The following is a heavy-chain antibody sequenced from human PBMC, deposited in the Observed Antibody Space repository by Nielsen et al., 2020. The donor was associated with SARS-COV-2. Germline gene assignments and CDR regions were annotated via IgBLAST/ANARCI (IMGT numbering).Heavy chain of an antibody. CDR1: GFTFSSYG. V-gene: IGHV3-33*01. CDR3: ARDEGYYDFWSGYQPQYYFDY. Sequence: GESLKISCAASGFTFSSYGMHWVRQAPGKGLEWVAVIWYDGSNKYYADSVKGRFTISRDNSKNTLYLQMNSLRAEDTAVYYCARDEGYYDFWSGYQPQYYFDYWGQGTLVTVSS. CDR2: IWYDGSNK. D-gene: IGHD3-3*01. J-gene: IGHJ4*02.